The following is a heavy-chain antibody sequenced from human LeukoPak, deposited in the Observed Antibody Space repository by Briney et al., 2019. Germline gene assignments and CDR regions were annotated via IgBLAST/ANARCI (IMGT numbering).Heavy chain of an antibody. CDR3: ARGYDFWSGYYTKYYFDY. CDR1: GYTFTGYY. J-gene: IGHJ4*02. Sequence: ASVKVSCKASGYTFTGYYMHWVRQAPGQGLEWMGWINPNSGGTNYAQKFQGRVTTTRDTSISTAYMELSRLRSDDTAVYYCARGYDFWSGYYTKYYFDYWGQGTLVTVSS. D-gene: IGHD3-3*01. V-gene: IGHV1-2*02. CDR2: INPNSGGT.